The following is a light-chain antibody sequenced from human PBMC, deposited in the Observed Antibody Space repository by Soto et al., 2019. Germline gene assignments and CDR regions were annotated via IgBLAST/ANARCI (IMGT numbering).Light chain of an antibody. J-gene: IGKJ1*01. V-gene: IGKV3D-20*02. CDR2: GAS. Sequence: EMVLTQSPGTLSLSPGERATLSCRASESIRSNYVAWYQQKPGQGPRLLIYGASSRATGIPDRFSGSGSGTDFTLIISRLEPEDFAVYYCLQRTNWPWTFGQGTKVDIK. CDR1: ESIRSNY. CDR3: LQRTNWPWT.